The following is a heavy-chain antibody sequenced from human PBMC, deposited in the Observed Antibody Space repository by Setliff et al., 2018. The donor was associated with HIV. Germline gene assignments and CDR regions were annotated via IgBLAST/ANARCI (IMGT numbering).Heavy chain of an antibody. D-gene: IGHD2-15*01. CDR2: IDWDDDK. CDR1: GFSLSTSGMC. V-gene: IGHV2-70*11. CDR3: ARIYRRQPPWSERDDAFDI. J-gene: IGHJ3*02. Sequence: SGPTLVNPTQTLTLTCTFSGFSLSTSGMCVSWIRQPPGKALEWLARIDWDDDKYYTTSLKTRLTISKDTSKNQVVLTMTNMDPVDTATYYCARIYRRQPPWSERDDAFDIWGQGTMVTVSS.